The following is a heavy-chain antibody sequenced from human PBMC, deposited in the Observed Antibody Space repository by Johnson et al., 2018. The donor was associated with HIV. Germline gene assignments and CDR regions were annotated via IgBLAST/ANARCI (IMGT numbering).Heavy chain of an antibody. D-gene: IGHD3-3*01. CDR3: ARAWGYNFWCDQPVPAFDI. CDR1: GFTFDDYG. Sequence: EVQLVESGGGVVRPGGSLRLSCAASGFTFDDYGMSWVRQAPGKGLEWVSGINWNGGSTGYADSVKGRFTISRDNAKNSMYLQMNSLRAEETAVYSCARAWGYNFWCDQPVPAFDICGQGTMVTVSS. CDR2: INWNGGST. V-gene: IGHV3-20*04. J-gene: IGHJ3*02.